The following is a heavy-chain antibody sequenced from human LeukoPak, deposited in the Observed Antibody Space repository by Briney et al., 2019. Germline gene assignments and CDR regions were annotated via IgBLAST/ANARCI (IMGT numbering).Heavy chain of an antibody. J-gene: IGHJ5*02. CDR1: GYTFTSYY. V-gene: IGHV1-46*01. CDR2: INPSGGGI. Sequence: ASVKVSCKSSGYTFTSYYIRWVRQAPGQGLEWMGIINPSGGGINYAQKFQARVTMTRDTSTSTVYMELSSLRSEDTAVYYCARDLGAQTMVFFDPWGQGTLVTVSS. CDR3: ARDLGAQTMVFFDP. D-gene: IGHD4/OR15-4a*01.